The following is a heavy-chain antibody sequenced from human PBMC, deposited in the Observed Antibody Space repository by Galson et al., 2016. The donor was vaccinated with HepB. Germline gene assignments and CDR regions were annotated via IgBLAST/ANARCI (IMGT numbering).Heavy chain of an antibody. CDR3: ARGSGWVDAFDI. CDR2: VVYSGST. CDR1: GGSISSHY. D-gene: IGHD3-10*01. V-gene: IGHV4-59*11. J-gene: IGHJ3*02. Sequence: SETLSLTCSVSGGSISSHYWSWIRQPPGKGLEWIGYVVYSGSTDYNPSLQSRVSISVDASKTHYSLKLSSVTAADTALYYCARGSGWVDAFDIWGQGTMVTVSS.